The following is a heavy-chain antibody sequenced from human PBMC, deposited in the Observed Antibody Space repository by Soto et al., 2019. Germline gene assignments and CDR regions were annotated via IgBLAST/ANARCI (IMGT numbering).Heavy chain of an antibody. V-gene: IGHV3-21*01. CDR2: ISSSSSYI. J-gene: IGHJ4*02. D-gene: IGHD1-26*01. CDR1: GFTFSSYS. CDR3: ARKVGSGNIDY. Sequence: PGGSLRLSCAASGFTFSSYSMNGGRQAPGKGLEWVSSISSSSSYIYYADSVNGRFTISRDNAKNSLYLQMNSLRAEDTAVYYCARKVGSGNIDYWGQGTLVTVSS.